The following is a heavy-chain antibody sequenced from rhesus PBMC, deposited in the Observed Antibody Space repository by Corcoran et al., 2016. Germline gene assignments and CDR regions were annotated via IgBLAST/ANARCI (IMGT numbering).Heavy chain of an antibody. CDR2: ISYTAGST. J-gene: IGHJ4*01. D-gene: IGHD6-13*01. CDR3: ARDSWSWRAFDY. V-gene: IGHV3S18*01. Sequence: EVQLVETGGGLVQPGGSLRLSCEAPGFPFSSIGMSWVRQAPGRGLEWVSGISYTAGSTYYTDSVKGRFTISRENAKNTLYLQMDSLRAEDTAVYYCARDSWSWRAFDYWGQESWSPSPQ. CDR1: GFPFSSIG.